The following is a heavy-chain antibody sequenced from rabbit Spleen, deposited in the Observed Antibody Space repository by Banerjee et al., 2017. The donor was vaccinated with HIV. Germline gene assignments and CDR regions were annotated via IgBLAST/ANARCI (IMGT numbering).Heavy chain of an antibody. J-gene: IGHJ4*01. D-gene: IGHD4-1*01. CDR1: GFSFSDRDV. V-gene: IGHV1S40*01. CDR3: ARDLAGAIGWNFYL. CDR2: IDTATGKP. Sequence: QSLEESGGDLVKPEGSLTLTCKASGFSFSDRDVMCWVRQAPGKGLEWIACIDTATGKPVYATWAKGRFTISTTSSTTVTLQMTSLTAADTATYFCARDLAGAIGWNFYLWGPGTLVTV.